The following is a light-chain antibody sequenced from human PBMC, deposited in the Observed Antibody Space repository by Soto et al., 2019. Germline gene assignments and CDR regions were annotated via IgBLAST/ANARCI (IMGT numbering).Light chain of an antibody. Sequence: QSALTQPASVSGSPGQSITISCSGTSNDIGRNNYVSWYQQHPGKAPQLMIFDVHNRPSGVSDRSSGAKSGNTASLSISGLQVEDEADYFCSSYAGSDTLVLFGGGTKLTLL. J-gene: IGLJ2*01. CDR3: SSYAGSDTLVL. CDR1: SNDIGRNNY. CDR2: DVH. V-gene: IGLV2-14*03.